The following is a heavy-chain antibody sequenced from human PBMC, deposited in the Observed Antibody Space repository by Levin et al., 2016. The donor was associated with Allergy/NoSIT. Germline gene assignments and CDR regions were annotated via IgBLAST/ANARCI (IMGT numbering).Heavy chain of an antibody. Sequence: GESLKISCAASGFTFSNYAMHWVRQAPGKGLEWVSIISFDGNNKYHADSVKGRFTVSRDNSKNTLYLQMNSLRAEDTAVHYCARDHRAAAAGDYFDFWGQGTLVTVSS. CDR1: GFTFSNYA. V-gene: IGHV3-30*04. D-gene: IGHD6-13*01. CDR2: ISFDGNNK. CDR3: ARDHRAAAAGDYFDF. J-gene: IGHJ4*02.